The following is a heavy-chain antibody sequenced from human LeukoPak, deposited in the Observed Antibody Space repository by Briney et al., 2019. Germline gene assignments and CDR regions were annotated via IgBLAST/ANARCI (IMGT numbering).Heavy chain of an antibody. Sequence: ETLSLTCAVSGGSISSSNWWSWVRQPPGKGLEWVANINQDGSEKYYVDSVKGRFTISRDNAKNSLYLQMNSLRAEDTAVYYCAELGITMIGGVWGKGTTVTISS. CDR3: AELGITMIGGV. CDR1: GGSISSSNW. J-gene: IGHJ6*04. CDR2: INQDGSEK. V-gene: IGHV3-7*01. D-gene: IGHD3-10*02.